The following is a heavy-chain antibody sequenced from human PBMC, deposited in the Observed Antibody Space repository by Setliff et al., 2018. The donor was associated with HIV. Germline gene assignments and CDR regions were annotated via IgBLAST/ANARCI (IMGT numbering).Heavy chain of an antibody. CDR1: GFNFNISS. V-gene: IGHV3-48*04. Sequence: PGGSLRLSCAASGFNFNISSMNWVRQAPGKGLEWVSYITSNEVRIYYADSVRGRFTISRNNAKNSLFLQMNSLTAEDTAVYYCVRSVEYGFDTWGQGTMVTVSS. CDR3: VRSVEYGFDT. D-gene: IGHD2-8*02. CDR2: ITSNEVRI. J-gene: IGHJ3*02.